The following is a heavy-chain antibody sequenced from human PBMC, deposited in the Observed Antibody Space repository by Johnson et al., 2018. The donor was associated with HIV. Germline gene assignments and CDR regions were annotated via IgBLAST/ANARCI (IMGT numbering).Heavy chain of an antibody. Sequence: VQLVESGGGVVQPGRSLRLSCAATGFTFSSYGMHWVRQAPGKGLEWVANIKQDGSEKYYVDSVKGRFTISRDNAKNSLYLQMNSLRAEDTAVYYCARVLWDYGEEDAFDIWGQGTMVTVSS. CDR2: IKQDGSEK. J-gene: IGHJ3*02. V-gene: IGHV3-7*01. D-gene: IGHD4-17*01. CDR3: ARVLWDYGEEDAFDI. CDR1: GFTFSSYG.